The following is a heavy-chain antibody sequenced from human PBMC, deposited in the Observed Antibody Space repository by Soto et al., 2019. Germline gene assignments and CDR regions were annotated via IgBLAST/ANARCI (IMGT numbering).Heavy chain of an antibody. J-gene: IGHJ4*02. CDR1: GFTFSNAW. D-gene: IGHD3-22*01. V-gene: IGHV3-15*07. CDR3: TTAEGYYDSSGYYPRYYFDY. CDR2: IKSKTDGGTT. Sequence: GGSLRLSCAASGFTFSNAWMNWVRQAPGKGLEWVGRIKSKTDGGTTDYAAPVKGRFTISRDDSKNTLYPQMNSLKTEDTAVYYCTTAEGYYDSSGYYPRYYFDYWGQGTLVTVSS.